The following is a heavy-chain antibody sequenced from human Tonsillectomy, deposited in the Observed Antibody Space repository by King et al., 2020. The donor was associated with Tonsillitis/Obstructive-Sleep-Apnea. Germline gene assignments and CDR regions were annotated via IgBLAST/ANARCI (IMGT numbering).Heavy chain of an antibody. Sequence: EVQLVESGGGLIQPGRSLRLSCTASGFIFGDYTMNWVRQAPGKGLEWVGFIRSNAYGGTTEYVASVKGRFTISRDDSKSIAYLQMNSLKTEDTAVYYCTRRAESIYYYYYMDVWGKGTTVTVSS. J-gene: IGHJ6*03. V-gene: IGHV3-49*04. D-gene: IGHD2/OR15-2a*01. CDR3: TRRAESIYYYYYMDV. CDR1: GFIFGDYT. CDR2: IRSNAYGGTT.